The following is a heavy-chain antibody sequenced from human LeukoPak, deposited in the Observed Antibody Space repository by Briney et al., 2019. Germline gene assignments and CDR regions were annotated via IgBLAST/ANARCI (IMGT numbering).Heavy chain of an antibody. CDR3: ARDYRQWLVLDYYYYYGMDV. CDR2: IYYSGST. CDR1: GVSISSYY. J-gene: IGHJ6*02. Sequence: SETLSLTCTVSGVSISSYYWSWIRQPPGKGLEWIGYIYYSGSTNYNPSLKSRVTISVDTSKNQFSLKLSSVTAADTAVYYCARDYRQWLVLDYYYYYGMDVWGQGTTVTVSS. V-gene: IGHV4-59*01. D-gene: IGHD6-19*01.